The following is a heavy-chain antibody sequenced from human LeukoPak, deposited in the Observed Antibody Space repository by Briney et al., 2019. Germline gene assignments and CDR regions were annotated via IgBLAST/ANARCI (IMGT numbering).Heavy chain of an antibody. CDR3: ARICSSTDCLIPD. J-gene: IGHJ4*02. D-gene: IGHD2-2*01. CDR2: INSDGSGT. V-gene: IGHV3-74*01. Sequence: GGSLRLSCAASGFTFSNFPMTWVHRAPGKGLVWISRINSDGSGTNYADFVKGRFTISRDNAKNTVYLQINSLRDEDTAVYYCARICSSTDCLIPDWGQGTLVTVSS. CDR1: GFTFSNFP.